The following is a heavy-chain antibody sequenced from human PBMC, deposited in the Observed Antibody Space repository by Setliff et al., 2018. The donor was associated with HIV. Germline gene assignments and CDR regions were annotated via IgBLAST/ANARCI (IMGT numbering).Heavy chain of an antibody. Sequence: PGGSLRLSCAARGFFFTIAWMSWVRQAPGRGPEWVGRVRSKKDGGTIDYAAPVKGRFTISRDDSKSTLFLQINSLITDDTAVYYCATERIGVAGPGYFAYLGPGTLVTVSS. CDR1: GFFFTIAW. V-gene: IGHV3-15*01. CDR2: VRSKKDGGTI. D-gene: IGHD6-19*01. J-gene: IGHJ4*01. CDR3: ATERIGVAGPGYFAY.